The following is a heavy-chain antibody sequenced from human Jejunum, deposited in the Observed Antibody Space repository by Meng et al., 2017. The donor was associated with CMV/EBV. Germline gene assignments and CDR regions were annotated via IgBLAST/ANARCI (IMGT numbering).Heavy chain of an antibody. D-gene: IGHD4-11*01. CDR1: GGSFSSTSYL. Sequence: SGGSFSSTSYLWGWVRQSPGKGLEWVGSISYTGSTYYNPSLERRLTISVDRSKNQFSLRLTTATAADAAVYYCVRVDTMTTFLLDSWGPGTLVTVSS. CDR3: VRVDTMTTFLLDS. V-gene: IGHV4-39*07. CDR2: ISYTGST. J-gene: IGHJ4*02.